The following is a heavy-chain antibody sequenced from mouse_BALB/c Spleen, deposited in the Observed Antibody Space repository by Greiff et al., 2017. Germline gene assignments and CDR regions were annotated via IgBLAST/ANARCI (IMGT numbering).Heavy chain of an antibody. V-gene: IGHV2-6-5*01. Sequence: VQLVESGPGLVAPSQSLSITCTVSGFSLTDYGVSWLRQPPGKGLEWLGVIWGGGSTYYNSALKSRLSISKDNSKSQVFLKMNSLQTDDTAMYYCAKHGTTVVARYAMDYWGQGTSVTVSS. CDR1: GFSLTDYG. CDR3: AKHGTTVVARYAMDY. CDR2: IWGGGST. J-gene: IGHJ4*01. D-gene: IGHD1-1*01.